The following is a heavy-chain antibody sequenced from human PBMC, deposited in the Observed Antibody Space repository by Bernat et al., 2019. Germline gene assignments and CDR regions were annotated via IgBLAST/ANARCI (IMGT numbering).Heavy chain of an antibody. Sequence: QVHLQESGPGLVRPSQTLSLTCAVFGDSISSGDHYWSWIRQPPGKGLEWIGFIDYSGSTYYNPSLKSRVVISVDTSKNQLSLILTSVTAADTAVYYCAREEEMAMGYWGQGILVTVSS. V-gene: IGHV4-30-4*01. J-gene: IGHJ4*02. CDR1: GDSISSGDHY. CDR3: AREEEMAMGY. D-gene: IGHD5-24*01. CDR2: IDYSGST.